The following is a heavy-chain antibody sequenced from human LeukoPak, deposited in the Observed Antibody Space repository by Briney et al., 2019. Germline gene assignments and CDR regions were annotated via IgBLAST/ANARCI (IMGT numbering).Heavy chain of an antibody. CDR2: ISYDGSNK. CDR3: ARDKYSSGWYWDY. CDR1: GFTFSSYA. D-gene: IGHD6-19*01. V-gene: IGHV3-30*04. J-gene: IGHJ4*02. Sequence: GGSLRLSCAASGFTFSSYAMHWVRQAPGKGLEWVAVISYDGSNKYYADSVKGRFTISRDNSKNTLYLQMNSLRAEDTAVYYCARDKYSSGWYWDYWGQGTLVTVSS.